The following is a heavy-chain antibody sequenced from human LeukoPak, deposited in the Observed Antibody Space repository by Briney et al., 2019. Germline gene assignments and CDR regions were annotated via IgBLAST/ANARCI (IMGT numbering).Heavy chain of an antibody. V-gene: IGHV4-61*02. CDR2: VYTSGST. J-gene: IGHJ3*02. D-gene: IGHD4-23*01. CDR1: GGSINSGYYY. Sequence: PSETLSLTCTVSGGSINSGYYYWSWIRQPAGKGLEWIGRVYTSGSTNYNPSLKSRVTISVDTSKNQFSLKLSSVTAADTAVYYCARDKFGDHRGNSNDAFDIWGQGTLVTVSS. CDR3: ARDKFGDHRGNSNDAFDI.